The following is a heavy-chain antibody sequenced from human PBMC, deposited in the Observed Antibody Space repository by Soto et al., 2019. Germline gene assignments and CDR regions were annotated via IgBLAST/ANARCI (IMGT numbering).Heavy chain of an antibody. J-gene: IGHJ6*02. V-gene: IGHV4-31*03. CDR3: AREAGEFGYYYYYYGMDV. D-gene: IGHD3-10*01. CDR1: GGSVSSCGYY. CDR2: IYYSGST. Sequence: SETLSLTCTVSGGSVSSCGYYWSWIRQHPGKGLEWIGYIYYSGSTYYNPSLKSRVTISVDTSKNQFSLKLSSVTAADTAVYYCAREAGEFGYYYYYYGMDVWGQGTTVTVSS.